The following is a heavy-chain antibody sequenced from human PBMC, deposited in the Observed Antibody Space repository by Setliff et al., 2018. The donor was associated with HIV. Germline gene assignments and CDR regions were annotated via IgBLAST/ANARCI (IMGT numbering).Heavy chain of an antibody. CDR2: INPSSGGT. V-gene: IGHV1-2*06. CDR1: GYTFTGYY. D-gene: IGHD1-26*01. Sequence: VSCKASGYTFTGYYIHRVRRAPGQGLEWMGRINPSSGGTNYAPKFQGRVTMTRDKSISTAYMELSRLRSDDTAVYYCATWGGSPDGYFYYYMDVWGKGTTVTVSS. J-gene: IGHJ6*03. CDR3: ATWGGSPDGYFYYYMDV.